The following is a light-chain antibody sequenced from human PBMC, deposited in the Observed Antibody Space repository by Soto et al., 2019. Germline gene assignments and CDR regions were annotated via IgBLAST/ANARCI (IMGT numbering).Light chain of an antibody. CDR3: QEYSRYPYT. CDR2: RTS. V-gene: IGKV1-5*03. Sequence: DIQMTQSPSTLSVSVGDRVTITCRASQSFSTWLAWYQQKPGKAPKLLIYRTSTLKNGVPSRFSGSGSGTVFTLTITSLQPDDFATYYCQEYSRYPYTFGQGTKLEIK. CDR1: QSFSTW. J-gene: IGKJ2*01.